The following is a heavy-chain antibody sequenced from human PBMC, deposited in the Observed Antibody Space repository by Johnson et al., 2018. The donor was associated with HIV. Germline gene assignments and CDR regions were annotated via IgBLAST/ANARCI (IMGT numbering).Heavy chain of an antibody. J-gene: IGHJ3*02. CDR2: ISYDGSNK. V-gene: IGHV3-30-3*01. CDR1: GFTFSDYY. Sequence: VQLVESGGGLVKPGGSLRLSCAASGFTFSDYYMSWIRQAPGKGLEWVAVISYDGSNKYYADSVKGRFTISRDNSKNTLYLQMNSLRAEDTAVYYCARGLGAAAGAFDIWGQGTMVTVSS. D-gene: IGHD6-13*01. CDR3: ARGLGAAAGAFDI.